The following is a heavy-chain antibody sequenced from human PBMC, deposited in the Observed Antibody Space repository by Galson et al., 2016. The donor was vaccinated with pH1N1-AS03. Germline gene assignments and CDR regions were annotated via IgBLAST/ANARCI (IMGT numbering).Heavy chain of an antibody. Sequence: SLRLSCAVSGFTFSDYWMTWVRQAPGKGLEWLDNIDQGGSVQRYVDSVKGRFTISRDNAKNSLFLQMNSLRAEDTAVYYCARSTSGRLCDDWGQGTLVTVSS. D-gene: IGHD2-15*01. J-gene: IGHJ4*02. CDR2: IDQGGSVQ. CDR1: GFTFSDYW. CDR3: ARSTSGRLCDD. V-gene: IGHV3-7*03.